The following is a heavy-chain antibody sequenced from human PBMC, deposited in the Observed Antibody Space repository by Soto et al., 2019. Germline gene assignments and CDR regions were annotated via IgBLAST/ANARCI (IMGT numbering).Heavy chain of an antibody. Sequence: QVQVVESGGGVVQPGRSLRLSCAASGFTFSTFAFHWVRQAPGKGLEWVALISHDGSNSYYADSVKGRFTISRGNSKNTLYMQMNSLRVEDTAVYYCARDGLPDDFRTGGYWFDPWGQGSLVTVSS. CDR1: GFTFSTFA. CDR3: ARDGLPDDFRTGGYWFDP. D-gene: IGHD3-3*01. V-gene: IGHV3-30-3*01. CDR2: ISHDGSNS. J-gene: IGHJ5*02.